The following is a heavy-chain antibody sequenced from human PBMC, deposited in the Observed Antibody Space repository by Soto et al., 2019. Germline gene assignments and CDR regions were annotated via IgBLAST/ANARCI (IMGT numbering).Heavy chain of an antibody. CDR2: ISGSGGST. CDR1: GFTFSSYA. CDR3: AKVEVVPAAIPTYYYYYGMDV. J-gene: IGHJ6*02. D-gene: IGHD2-2*02. Sequence: GESLKISCAASGFTFSSYAMSWVRQAPGKGLEWVSAISGSGGSTYYADSVKGRFTISRDNSKNTLYLQMNSLRAEDTAVYYCAKVEVVPAAIPTYYYYYGMDVWGQGTTVTVSS. V-gene: IGHV3-23*01.